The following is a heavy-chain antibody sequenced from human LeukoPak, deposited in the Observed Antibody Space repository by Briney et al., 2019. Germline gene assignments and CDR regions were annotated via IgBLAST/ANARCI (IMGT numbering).Heavy chain of an antibody. CDR1: GYTFTGYY. CDR3: ARSPGDYGDYGSPDAFDI. D-gene: IGHD4-17*01. Sequence: GASVKVSCKASGYTFTGYYMHWVRQAPGQGLEWMGWINPNSGGTNYAQKFQGRVTMTRDTSISTAYMELSRLRSDDTAVYYCARSPGDYGDYGSPDAFDIWGQGTMVTVSS. CDR2: INPNSGGT. J-gene: IGHJ3*02. V-gene: IGHV1-2*02.